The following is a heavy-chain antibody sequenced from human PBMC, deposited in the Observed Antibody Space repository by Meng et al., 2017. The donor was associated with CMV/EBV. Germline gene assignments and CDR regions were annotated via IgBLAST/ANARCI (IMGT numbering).Heavy chain of an antibody. Sequence: GGSLRLSCAASGFTFSNYFMKWVRQAPGKGLEWVANINQGGSEKNYVDSVKGRCTISRDNAKNSLYLQMNSLRGEDTAVYYCATYYSSMNGYYLFGGYWGQGTLVTVSS. D-gene: IGHD3-9*01. CDR2: INQGGSEK. CDR3: ATYYSSMNGYYLFGGY. CDR1: GFTFSNYF. J-gene: IGHJ4*02. V-gene: IGHV3-7*01.